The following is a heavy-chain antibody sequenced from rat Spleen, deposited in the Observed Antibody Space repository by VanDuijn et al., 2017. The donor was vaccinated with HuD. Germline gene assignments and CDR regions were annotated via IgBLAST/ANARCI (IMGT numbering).Heavy chain of an antibody. CDR2: ISYDGSDT. V-gene: IGHV5-29*01. CDR1: GFTFTDFY. CDR3: ARRHYGYTDYFDY. D-gene: IGHD1-9*01. J-gene: IGHJ2*01. Sequence: EVQLVESDGGLVQPGRSLKLSCAASGFTFTDFYMAWVHQAPTKGLEWVATISYDGSDTYYRDSVKGRFSISRDDAKSTLYLQMDSLRSEDTATYYCARRHYGYTDYFDYWGQGVMVTVSS.